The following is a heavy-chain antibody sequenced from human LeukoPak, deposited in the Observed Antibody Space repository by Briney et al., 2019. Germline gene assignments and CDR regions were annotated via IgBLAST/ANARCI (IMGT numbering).Heavy chain of an antibody. V-gene: IGHV4-34*01. CDR3: ARGNMWDYRRYYYYMDV. CDR2: INHRGST. Sequence: PSETLSLTCAVNGGSFSRYYWSWIRQPPGKGLEWIWEINHRGSTNYNPSLKSRVTISVDTSKNQFSLKLNSVTAADTAIYYCARGNMWDYRRYYYYMDVWGKGTTVTVSS. J-gene: IGHJ6*03. CDR1: GGSFSRYY. D-gene: IGHD4-11*01.